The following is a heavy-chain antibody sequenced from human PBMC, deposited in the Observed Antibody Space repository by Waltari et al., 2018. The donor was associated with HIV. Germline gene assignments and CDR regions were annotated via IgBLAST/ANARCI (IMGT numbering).Heavy chain of an antibody. J-gene: IGHJ4*02. D-gene: IGHD4-17*01. CDR3: ARDITLTPGPDY. Sequence: EVQLVESGGGLAQPGGSLRLSCAASGFTFRSYSMNWVRQAPGKGLELISYISSSSTTIYYADSVKGRFTVSRDNAKNSLYLQMSSLRAEDTAVYYCARDITLTPGPDYWGQGTLVTVSS. V-gene: IGHV3-48*01. CDR2: ISSSSTTI. CDR1: GFTFRSYS.